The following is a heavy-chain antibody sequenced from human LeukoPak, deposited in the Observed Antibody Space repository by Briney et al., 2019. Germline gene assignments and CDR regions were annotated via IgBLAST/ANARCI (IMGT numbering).Heavy chain of an antibody. V-gene: IGHV4-39*01. J-gene: IGHJ5*02. CDR1: GGSISSRSYY. D-gene: IGHD3-10*01. Sequence: PSETLSLTCTVSGGSISSRSYYWGWIRQPPGKGLEWIGSIYYSGSTYYNPSLKSRVTISVDTSKNQFSLKLSSVTAADTAVYYCARHVGVRYYYGSGRARWFDPWGQGTLVTVSS. CDR3: ARHVGVRYYYGSGRARWFDP. CDR2: IYYSGST.